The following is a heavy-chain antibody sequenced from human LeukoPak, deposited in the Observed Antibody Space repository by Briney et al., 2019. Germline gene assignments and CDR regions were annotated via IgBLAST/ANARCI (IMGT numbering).Heavy chain of an antibody. V-gene: IGHV4-59*12. D-gene: IGHD6-19*01. CDR1: GGSISSYY. J-gene: IGHJ4*02. Sequence: SETLSLTCTVSGGSISSYYWSWIRQPPGKGLEWIGYIYYSGSTNYNPSLKSRVTISVDTSKNQFSLKLSSVTAADTAVYYCARVSHIAVAADYWGQGTLVTVSS. CDR2: IYYSGST. CDR3: ARVSHIAVAADY.